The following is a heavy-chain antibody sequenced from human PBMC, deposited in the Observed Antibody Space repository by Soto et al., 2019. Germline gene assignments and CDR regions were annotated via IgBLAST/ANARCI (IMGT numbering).Heavy chain of an antibody. D-gene: IGHD2-21*02. V-gene: IGHV3-30*18. Sequence: QVQLVESGGGVVQPGRSLRLSCAASGFTFSSYGMHWVRQAPGKGLEWVAVISYDGSYKDYADSVKGRFTISRDNSKNTLYLQMNSLRAEDTAVYYCAKELCGGDCSSLTFDYWGQGTLVTVSS. CDR2: ISYDGSYK. J-gene: IGHJ4*02. CDR3: AKELCGGDCSSLTFDY. CDR1: GFTFSSYG.